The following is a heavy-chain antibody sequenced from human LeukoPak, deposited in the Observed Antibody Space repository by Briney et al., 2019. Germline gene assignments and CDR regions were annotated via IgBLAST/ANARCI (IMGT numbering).Heavy chain of an antibody. CDR3: ARRVDATRWFDP. Sequence: PGRSLTLSCAASGVTFSNYFMHCVRQPPGKGLVWVSPINSDGTTTMYADSVKGRFTISRDNAKHTLYLQMNSLRDEDTAVYYCARRVDATRWFDPWGQGTLVTVSS. J-gene: IGHJ5*02. CDR1: GVTFSNYF. V-gene: IGHV3-74*03. D-gene: IGHD2-15*01. CDR2: INSDGTTT.